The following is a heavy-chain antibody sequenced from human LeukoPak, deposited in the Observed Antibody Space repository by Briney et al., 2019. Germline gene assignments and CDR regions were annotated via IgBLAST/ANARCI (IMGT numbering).Heavy chain of an antibody. CDR3: ARYGPDYGDYLCYDY. J-gene: IGHJ4*02. Sequence: GESLKISCKGSGYSFPSYWIGWVRQMPGKGLECMGIIYPGDSDTRYSPSFQDQVTISADKSISTAYLQWSSLKASDTGMYYCARYGPDYGDYLCYDYWGEGTLVSVSS. D-gene: IGHD4-17*01. CDR1: GYSFPSYW. V-gene: IGHV5-51*01. CDR2: IYPGDSDT.